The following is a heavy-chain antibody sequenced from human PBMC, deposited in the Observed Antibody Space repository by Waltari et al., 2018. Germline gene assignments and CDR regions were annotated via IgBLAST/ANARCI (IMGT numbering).Heavy chain of an antibody. CDR3: ELGRGAFDY. CDR2: IDYSGST. D-gene: IGHD7-27*01. J-gene: IGHJ4*02. V-gene: IGHV4-39*07. Sequence: QLQLQESGPGLVKPSETLSLTCTVSGGSISSSSYYWGWIRQPPGKGLEWIGSIDYSGSTYYNPSLKSRVNISVDTSKNQFSLKLSSVTAADTAVYYCELGRGAFDYWGQGTLVTVSS. CDR1: GGSISSSSYY.